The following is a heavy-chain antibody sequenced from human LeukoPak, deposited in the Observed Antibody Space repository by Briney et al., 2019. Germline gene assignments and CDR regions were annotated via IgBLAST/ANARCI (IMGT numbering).Heavy chain of an antibody. V-gene: IGHV3-30*18. J-gene: IGHJ4*02. CDR3: AKDQCGGDGYYFDY. D-gene: IGHD2-21*02. CDR1: AFTFCGYG. Sequence: GGSLSFSCAASAFTFCGYGMHWLRQAQGKGRKGGAVISYDGSNKYYADSVKGRFTIYRDNSKNTLYLQMNSLRAEDTAVYYCAKDQCGGDGYYFDYWGQGTLVTVSS. CDR2: ISYDGSNK.